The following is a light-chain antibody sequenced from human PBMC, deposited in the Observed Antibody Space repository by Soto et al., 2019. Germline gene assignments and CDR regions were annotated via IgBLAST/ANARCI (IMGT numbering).Light chain of an antibody. CDR3: GTWDTKLNAVV. CDR2: DNS. Sequence: SVLTQPPSMSAAPGQKVTITCSGSSSNVGNNFVSWYQQLPGTAPKLLIFDNSQRPSGIPDRFFGSKSGTSATLAITGPQTGDEAVYYCGTWDTKLNAVVFGGGTKLTVL. J-gene: IGLJ2*01. CDR1: SSNVGNNF. V-gene: IGLV1-51*01.